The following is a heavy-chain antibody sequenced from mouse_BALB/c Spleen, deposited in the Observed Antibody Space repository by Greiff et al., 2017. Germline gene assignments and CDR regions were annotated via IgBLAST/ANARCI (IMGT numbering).Heavy chain of an antibody. J-gene: IGHJ2*01. CDR1: GYTFTSYW. CDR2: IDPSDSYT. D-gene: IGHD1-1*01. Sequence: QVQLQQPGAELVKPGASVKMSCKASGYTFTSYWMHWVKQRPGQGLEWIGVIDPSDSYTSYNQKFKGKATLTVDTSSSTAYMQLSSLTSEDSAVYYCTRSSRGLLRGDYFDYWGQGTTLTVSS. CDR3: TRSSRGLLRGDYFDY. V-gene: IGHV1S127*01.